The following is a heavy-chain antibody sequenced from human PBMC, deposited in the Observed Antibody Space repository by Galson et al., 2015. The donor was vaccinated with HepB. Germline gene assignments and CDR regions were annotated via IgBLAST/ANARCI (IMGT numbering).Heavy chain of an antibody. Sequence: SLRLSCAASGFSFSTYGMHWVRQAPGKGLEWVAVTSYDGSNKYYADSVKGRFTISRDNAKNTLYLHMNSLRAEDTAVYYCARSLSVDLSPRFGLHFDYWGQGTLVTVSS. V-gene: IGHV3-30*03. D-gene: IGHD3-10*02. J-gene: IGHJ4*02. CDR2: TSYDGSNK. CDR3: ARSLSVDLSPRFGLHFDY. CDR1: GFSFSTYG.